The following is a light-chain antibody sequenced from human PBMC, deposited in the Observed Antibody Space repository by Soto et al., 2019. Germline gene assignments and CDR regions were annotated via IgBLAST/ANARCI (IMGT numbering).Light chain of an antibody. V-gene: IGKV1-39*01. J-gene: IGKJ4*01. CDR3: QQSYSTPPT. CDR1: QSISSY. Sequence: DIQMTQSPSSLSASVGDRVTITCRASQSISSYLNWYQQKPGKAPKLLIYAASRLQSGVPSRFSGSGSGTDFTLTISSLQPEYFATYSCQQSYSTPPTFGGGTKVEIK. CDR2: AAS.